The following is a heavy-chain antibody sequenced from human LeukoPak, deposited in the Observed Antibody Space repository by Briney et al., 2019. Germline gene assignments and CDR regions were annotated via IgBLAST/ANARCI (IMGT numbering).Heavy chain of an antibody. CDR1: GGSISSYY. Sequence: SETLSLTCTVSGGSISSYYWSWIRQPPGKGLEWIGYIYYSGSTNYNPSLKSRVTISVDTSKNQFSLKLSSVTAANTAVYYCARGSRVVADYYGMDVWGQGTTVTVSS. CDR2: IYYSGST. CDR3: ARGSRVVADYYGMDV. V-gene: IGHV4-59*01. J-gene: IGHJ6*02. D-gene: IGHD2-15*01.